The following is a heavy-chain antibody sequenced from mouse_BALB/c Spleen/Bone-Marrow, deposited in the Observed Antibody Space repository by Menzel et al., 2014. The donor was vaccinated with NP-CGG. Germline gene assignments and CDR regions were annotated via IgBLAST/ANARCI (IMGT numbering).Heavy chain of an antibody. D-gene: IGHD2-14*01. Sequence: VKLQESGAELVRPGTSVKISCKASGYTFTNYWLGWVKQRPGHGLEWIGDIYPGGGYTNYNEKFKGKATLTADTSSSTAHMQLSSLTSEDSAVYCCAREVRRYFDVWGAGTTVTVSS. J-gene: IGHJ1*01. CDR2: IYPGGGYT. CDR1: GYTFTNYW. CDR3: AREVRRYFDV. V-gene: IGHV1-63*02.